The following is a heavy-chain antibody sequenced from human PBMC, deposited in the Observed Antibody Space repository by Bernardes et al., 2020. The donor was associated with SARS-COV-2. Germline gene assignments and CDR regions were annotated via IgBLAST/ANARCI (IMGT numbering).Heavy chain of an antibody. CDR1: GYTLTALS. V-gene: IGHV1-24*01. D-gene: IGHD3-3*01. CDR3: ATTSVFGVEPNWFDS. CDR2: FDPEDGET. J-gene: IGHJ5*01. Sequence: ASVKVSCKVSGYTLTALSMHWVRQAPGKGLEWMGGFDPEDGETIYAQKFQGRVTMTEDTSTDTAYMELSSLRSEDTAVYYCATTSVFGVEPNWFDSWGLGTLVTVST.